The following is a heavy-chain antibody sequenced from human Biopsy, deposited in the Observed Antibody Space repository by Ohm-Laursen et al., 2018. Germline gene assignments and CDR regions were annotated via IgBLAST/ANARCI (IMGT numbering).Heavy chain of an antibody. D-gene: IGHD3-22*01. J-gene: IGHJ5*02. CDR2: IDPKSGGT. CDR3: TRGGYYYDSLAYYYWFDP. Sequence: ASVKVSCKASGYTFTSYHVHWVRQAPGQGLEWMGWIDPKSGGTNYAQKFQGRVTMTRDTSISTAYVDLSSLRSDDTAVYYCTRGGYYYDSLAYYYWFDPWGQGTLVTVSS. V-gene: IGHV1-2*02. CDR1: GYTFTSYH.